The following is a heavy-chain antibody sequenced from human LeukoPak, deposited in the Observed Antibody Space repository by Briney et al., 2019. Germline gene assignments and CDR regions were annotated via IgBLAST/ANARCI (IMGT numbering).Heavy chain of an antibody. V-gene: IGHV4-59*08. CDR3: AREYSSSSGRRAFDI. Sequence: SETLSLTCTVSGGSISSYYWNWIRQPPGKGLEWIGYIYYSGSTNYNPSLKSRVTILVDTSKNQFSLRLSSVAAADTAEYYCAREYSSSSGRRAFDIWGQGTMVTVSS. CDR2: IYYSGST. CDR1: GGSISSYY. D-gene: IGHD6-6*01. J-gene: IGHJ3*02.